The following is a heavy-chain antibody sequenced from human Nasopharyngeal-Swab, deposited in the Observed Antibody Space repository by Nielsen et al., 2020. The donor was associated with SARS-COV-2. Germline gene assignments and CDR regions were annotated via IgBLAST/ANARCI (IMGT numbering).Heavy chain of an antibody. CDR1: GYSFTSYL. D-gene: IGHD6-19*01. Sequence: GESLKISCKCSGYSFTSYLIAWVRQTPGKGLEWMGIIHPGDADTKYSPSFQGQVTISADKSISTAYLQWTSLKASDTAMYYCASLAVADPFDYWGQGTLVTVSS. CDR2: IHPGDADT. V-gene: IGHV5-51*01. J-gene: IGHJ4*02. CDR3: ASLAVADPFDY.